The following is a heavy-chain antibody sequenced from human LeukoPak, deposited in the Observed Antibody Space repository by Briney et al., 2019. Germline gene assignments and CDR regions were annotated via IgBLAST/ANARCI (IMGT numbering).Heavy chain of an antibody. CDR2: INHSGST. D-gene: IGHD6-13*01. CDR1: GGSFSGYY. CDR3: ARASNRSSSWAELFDY. Sequence: SSETLSLTCAVYGGSFSGYYWSWIRQPPGKGLEWIGEINHSGSTNYNPSLKSRVTMSVDTSKNQFSLKLSSETAADTAVYYCARASNRSSSWAELFDYWGQGTLVTVSS. J-gene: IGHJ4*02. V-gene: IGHV4-34*01.